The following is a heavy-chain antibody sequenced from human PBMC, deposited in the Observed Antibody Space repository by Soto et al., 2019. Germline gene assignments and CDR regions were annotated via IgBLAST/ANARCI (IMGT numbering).Heavy chain of an antibody. CDR2: FDPEDGET. CDR1: GYTLTELS. Sequence: ASVKVSCKVSGYTLTELSMHWVRQAPGKGLEWMGGFDPEDGETIYAQKFQGRVTMTEDTSTDTAYMELSGLRSEDTAVYYCATDTPPGYYDSSGYYHTGDGLDYWGQGTLVTVSS. V-gene: IGHV1-24*01. CDR3: ATDTPPGYYDSSGYYHTGDGLDY. J-gene: IGHJ4*02. D-gene: IGHD3-22*01.